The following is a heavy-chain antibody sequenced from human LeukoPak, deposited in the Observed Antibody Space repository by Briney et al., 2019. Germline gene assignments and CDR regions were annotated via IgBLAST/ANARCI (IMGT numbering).Heavy chain of an antibody. CDR2: ISDSGTT. V-gene: IGHV4-59*02. D-gene: IGHD1-7*01. CDR1: GHSVSSHH. Sequence: SETLSLICTVSGHSVSSHHWSWTRQPRGVGRECIGFISDSGTTIYNSSLKSRVAISLHTSKNQLPLTLSSVTAADTAIYDCAKRSKWNWSYHDPGVFDIWGLGTMVTVSS. J-gene: IGHJ3*02. CDR3: AKRSKWNWSYHDPGVFDI.